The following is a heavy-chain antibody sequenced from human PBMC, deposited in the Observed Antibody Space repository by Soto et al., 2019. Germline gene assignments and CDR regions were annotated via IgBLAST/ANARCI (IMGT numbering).Heavy chain of an antibody. CDR1: GFSLSTSGMC. Sequence: GSGPTLVNPTQTLTLTCTFSGFSLSTSGMCVSWIRQPPGKALEWLALIDWDDDKYYSTSLKTRLTISKDTSKNQVVLTMTNMDPVDTATYYCARMYYDFWSGPEAYYYGMDVWGQGTTVTV. CDR2: IDWDDDK. V-gene: IGHV2-70*01. J-gene: IGHJ6*02. CDR3: ARMYYDFWSGPEAYYYGMDV. D-gene: IGHD3-3*01.